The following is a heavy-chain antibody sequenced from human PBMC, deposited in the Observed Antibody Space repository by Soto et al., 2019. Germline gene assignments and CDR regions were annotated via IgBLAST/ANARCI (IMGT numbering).Heavy chain of an antibody. CDR1: GYTFTSYG. CDR3: ARRNRGVNYYYYGMDV. CDR2: ISAYNGNT. D-gene: IGHD3-10*01. V-gene: IGHV1-18*01. J-gene: IGHJ6*02. Sequence: QVELVQSGAEVKKPGASVKVSCKASGYTFTSYGISWVRQAPGQGLEWMGWISAYNGNTNYAQKLQGRVTMTTDTSTSTAYMELRSLRSDDTAVYYCARRNRGVNYYYYGMDVWGQGTTVTVSS.